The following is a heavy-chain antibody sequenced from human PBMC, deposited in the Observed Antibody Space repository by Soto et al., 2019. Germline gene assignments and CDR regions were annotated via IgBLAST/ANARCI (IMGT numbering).Heavy chain of an antibody. D-gene: IGHD6-13*01. Sequence: EVQLVESGGGLVKPGGSLRLSCAASGFTFSNAWMSWFRQSPGKGLEWVGRIKSKNDGGTTDYAAPVKGRFTISRDDSKNTMYLQMNSLKTEDTAGYYCTSSAACGYYYFYGMDFCGQGTTVTVS. J-gene: IGHJ6*02. CDR2: IKSKNDGGTT. CDR3: TSSAACGYYYFYGMDF. V-gene: IGHV3-15*01. CDR1: GFTFSNAW.